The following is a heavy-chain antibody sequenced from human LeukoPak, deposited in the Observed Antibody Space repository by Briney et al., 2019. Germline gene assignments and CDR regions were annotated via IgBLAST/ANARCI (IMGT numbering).Heavy chain of an antibody. D-gene: IGHD6-13*01. CDR3: ANIAAAGTSDFDY. CDR1: GFTFSSYG. Sequence: GGSLRLSCAASGFTFSSYGMHWVRQAPGKGLEWVAVISYDGSNKYYADSVKGRFTISRDNSKNTLYLQMNSLRAGDTAVYYCANIAAAGTSDFDYWGQGTLVTVSS. V-gene: IGHV3-30*18. J-gene: IGHJ4*02. CDR2: ISYDGSNK.